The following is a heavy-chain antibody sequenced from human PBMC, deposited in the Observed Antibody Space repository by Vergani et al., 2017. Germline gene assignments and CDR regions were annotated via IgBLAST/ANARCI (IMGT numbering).Heavy chain of an antibody. J-gene: IGHJ6*03. CDR3: ARTNVGYCSSTSCPTNLKYYYYYYMDV. CDR1: GGSISSYY. V-gene: IGHV4-59*01. CDR2: IYYSGST. D-gene: IGHD2-2*01. Sequence: QVQLQESGPGLVKPSETLSLTCTVSGGSISSYYWSWIRQPPGKGLEWIGYIYYSGSTNYNPSLKSRVTISVDTSKNQFSLKLSSVTAADTAVYYCARTNVGYCSSTSCPTNLKYYYYYYMDVWGKGTTVTVSS.